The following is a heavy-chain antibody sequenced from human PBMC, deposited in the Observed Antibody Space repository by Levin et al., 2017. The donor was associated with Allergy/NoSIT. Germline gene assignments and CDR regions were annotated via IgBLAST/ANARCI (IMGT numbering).Heavy chain of an antibody. V-gene: IGHV3-23*01. D-gene: IGHD3-22*01. CDR2: ITVSGRGT. CDR1: GFTFSDYA. J-gene: IGHJ5*02. Sequence: PGGSLRLSCAASGFTFSDYAMTWVRQAPGKGLEWVSGITVSGRGTYYADSVKGRFTISRDNSKNILSLQMNGLTAEDTAVYYCAKNKGPYDSSGYNLGWVDHWGQGNLVTVSS. CDR3: AKNKGPYDSSGYNLGWVDH.